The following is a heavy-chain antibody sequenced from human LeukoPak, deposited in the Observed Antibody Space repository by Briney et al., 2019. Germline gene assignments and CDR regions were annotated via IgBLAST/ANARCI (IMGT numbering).Heavy chain of an antibody. J-gene: IGHJ4*02. CDR2: IKSKTDGGTT. D-gene: IGHD2-15*01. Sequence: GGSLRLSCAASGFTFSDAWMSWVHQAPGKGLEWVGRIKSKTDGGTTDYAAPVKGRFTISRDDSKNTLYLQMNSLKTEDTAVYYCTTRGGGFSIFDYWGQGTLVTVSS. CDR3: TTRGGGFSIFDY. V-gene: IGHV3-15*01. CDR1: GFTFSDAW.